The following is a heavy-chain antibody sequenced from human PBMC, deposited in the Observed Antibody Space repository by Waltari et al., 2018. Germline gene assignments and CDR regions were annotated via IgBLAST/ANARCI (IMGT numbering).Heavy chain of an antibody. CDR3: ARGRGATIGSYYFDY. J-gene: IGHJ4*02. D-gene: IGHD5-12*01. CDR1: GGSISSHY. Sequence: QVQLQESGPGLVKPSETLSLTCTVSGGSISSHYWSWIRQPPGKGLEWIGYIYYSGRTNYNPSLKSRVTISVDTSKNQFSLKLSSVTAADTAVYYCARGRGATIGSYYFDYWGQGTLVTVSS. CDR2: IYYSGRT. V-gene: IGHV4-59*11.